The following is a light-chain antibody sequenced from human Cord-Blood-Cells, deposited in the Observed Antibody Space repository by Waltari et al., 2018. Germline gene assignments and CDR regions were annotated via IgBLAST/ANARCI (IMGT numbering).Light chain of an antibody. CDR3: QQSYSTPMYT. CDR1: QSISSY. V-gene: IGKV1-39*01. J-gene: IGKJ2*01. CDR2: AAS. Sequence: DIQMTQSPASLSASVGDRVTSTCRASQSISSYLNWYQQKPGKAPKLLDYAASSLQSGVQSRFSGSGSGTDFTLTISSLQPEDFATYYCQQSYSTPMYTFGQGTKLEIK.